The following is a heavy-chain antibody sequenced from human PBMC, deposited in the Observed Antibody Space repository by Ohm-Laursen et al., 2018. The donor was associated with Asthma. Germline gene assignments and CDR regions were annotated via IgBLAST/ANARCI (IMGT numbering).Heavy chain of an antibody. D-gene: IGHD2-15*01. Sequence: SETLSLTCTVSGGSVSSGSYYWSWIRQPPGKGLEWIGYIYYSGSTNYNPSLKSRVTISVDTSKNQFSLKLSSVTAADTAVYYCAVGDCSGGSCYSFDYWGQGTLVTVSS. CDR3: AVGDCSGGSCYSFDY. V-gene: IGHV4-61*01. J-gene: IGHJ4*02. CDR2: IYYSGST. CDR1: GGSVSSGSYY.